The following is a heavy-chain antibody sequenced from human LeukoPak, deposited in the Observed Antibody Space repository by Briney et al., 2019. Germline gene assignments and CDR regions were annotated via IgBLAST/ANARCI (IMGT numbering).Heavy chain of an antibody. CDR1: GYFISTGYY. V-gene: IGHV4-38-2*02. CDR2: IYHSGNN. J-gene: IGHJ4*02. D-gene: IGHD3-10*01. CDR3: ATNLYGSGNYFAY. Sequence: SETLSLTCTVSGYFISTGYYWGWIRRSPGKGREGIAIIYHSGNNYYNPSLKSRVTISVDTSKNQFSLKLTSVTAADTAVYYCATNLYGSGNYFAYWGQGTLVTVSS.